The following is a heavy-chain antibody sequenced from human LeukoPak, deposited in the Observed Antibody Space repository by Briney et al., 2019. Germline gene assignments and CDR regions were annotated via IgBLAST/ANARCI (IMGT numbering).Heavy chain of an antibody. V-gene: IGHV3-33*01. D-gene: IGHD3-10*01. CDR3: ARDQSGYFDS. Sequence: GGSLRLSCAAFGFTFRSYHMHWVRQAPGKGLVWVAVIYYDGTNENYADSVKGRFTISRDNSQSTLHLQMNSLRAEDTAVYYCARDQSGYFDSWGQGTLVTVSS. CDR1: GFTFRSYH. CDR2: IYYDGTNE. J-gene: IGHJ4*02.